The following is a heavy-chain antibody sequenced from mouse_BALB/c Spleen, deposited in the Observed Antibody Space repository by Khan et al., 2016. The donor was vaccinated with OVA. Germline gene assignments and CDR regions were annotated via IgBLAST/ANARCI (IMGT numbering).Heavy chain of an antibody. CDR3: DRAYYRYDGYYAMDY. CDR1: GFSLSRYN. J-gene: IGHJ4*01. V-gene: IGHV2-6-4*01. Sequence: VKLLESGPGLVVPSQSLSITCTVSGFSLSRYNIHWIRQPPGKGLEWLGMIWGGGGTDYNSTLKSRLSISKDNSKSQVFLKMNSLQTDDTAMYYCDRAYYRYDGYYAMDYWGQGTSVTVSS. CDR2: IWGGGGT. D-gene: IGHD2-14*01.